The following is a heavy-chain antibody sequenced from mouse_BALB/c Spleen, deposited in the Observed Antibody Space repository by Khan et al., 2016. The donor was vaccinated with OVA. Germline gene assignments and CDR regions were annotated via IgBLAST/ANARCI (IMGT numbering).Heavy chain of an antibody. J-gene: IGHJ3*01. CDR2: IYPSDSYI. CDR3: TRGGVDGSPFAY. V-gene: IGHV1-69*02. D-gene: IGHD2-3*01. CDR1: GYTFTNSW. Sequence: QVQLQQPGTELVRPGASVKLSCKASGYTFTNSWINWVKQRPGQGLEWIGNIYPSDSYINYNQKFRDKATLTVDNSSNTAYMHLSSLTTEDSAVYYCTRGGVDGSPFAYWGQGTLVTVSA.